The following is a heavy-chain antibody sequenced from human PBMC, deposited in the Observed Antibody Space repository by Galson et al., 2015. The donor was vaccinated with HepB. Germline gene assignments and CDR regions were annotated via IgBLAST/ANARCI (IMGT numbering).Heavy chain of an antibody. CDR2: IIPIFGTA. V-gene: IGHV1-69*13. Sequence: SVKVSCKASGGTFSSYAISWVRQAPGQGLEWMGGIIPIFGTANYAQKFQGRVTITADASTSTAYMELSSLRSEDTAVYYCARVTPAISVVTPLIYYYYGMDVWGQVTTGTVSS. D-gene: IGHD4-23*01. CDR1: GGTFSSYA. J-gene: IGHJ6*02. CDR3: ARVTPAISVVTPLIYYYYGMDV.